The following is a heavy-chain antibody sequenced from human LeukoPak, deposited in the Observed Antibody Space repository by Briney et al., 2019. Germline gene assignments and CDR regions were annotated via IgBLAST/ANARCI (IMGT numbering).Heavy chain of an antibody. J-gene: IGHJ4*02. Sequence: ASVKVSCKASGYTFTDSYMHWVRQAPGQGLEWMRWINPKTGGTNYAQRFQGRVTMTRDTSIRTAYMELNSLRSDDTAVYYCARDGRLTIFVRGIITEGSPPKNWGQGTLVTVSS. CDR1: GYTFTDSY. V-gene: IGHV1-2*02. CDR2: INPKTGGT. D-gene: IGHD3-10*01. CDR3: ARDGRLTIFVRGIITEGSPPKN.